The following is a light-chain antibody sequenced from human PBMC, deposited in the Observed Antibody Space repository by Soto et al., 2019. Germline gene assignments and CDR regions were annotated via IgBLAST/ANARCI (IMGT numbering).Light chain of an antibody. CDR3: QGLNDYPIT. CDR2: AAS. V-gene: IGKV1-9*01. CDR1: QGISSY. Sequence: DIPLTQSPSFLSASVGDRVTITCRASQGISSYLAWYQQKPGEAPKFLIYAASTLRGGVPSRFSGSGSGTEFTLTIISLQPEDFATYYCQGLNDYPITFGQGTRLEIK. J-gene: IGKJ5*01.